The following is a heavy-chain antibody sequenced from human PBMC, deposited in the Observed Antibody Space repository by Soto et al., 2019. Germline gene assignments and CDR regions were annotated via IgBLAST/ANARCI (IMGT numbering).Heavy chain of an antibody. J-gene: IGHJ6*02. Sequence: QVQLQESGPGLVQPSGTLSLTCAVSGDSITGDNWWSWVRQPPGKGLEWIGEIHHSGATNYNPSLKSRVTISVDKSKTQFSPKLNSVTAADTAMFYCATQGFYRMGVWGRGTTVTVSS. CDR2: IHHSGAT. V-gene: IGHV4-4*02. CDR1: GDSITGDNW. CDR3: ATQGFYRMGV.